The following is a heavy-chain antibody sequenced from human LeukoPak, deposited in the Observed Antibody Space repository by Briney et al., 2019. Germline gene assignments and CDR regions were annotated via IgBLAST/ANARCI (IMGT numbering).Heavy chain of an antibody. D-gene: IGHD3-22*01. J-gene: IGHJ4*02. Sequence: QTGGSLRLSCAASGFTFSSYAMSWVRQAPGKGLEWVSAISGSGGSTYYADSVKGWFTISRDNSKNTLYLQMNSLRAEDTAVYYCAKDSSVYYYDSSGYYFDYWGQGTLVTVSS. CDR3: AKDSSVYYYDSSGYYFDY. CDR1: GFTFSSYA. V-gene: IGHV3-23*01. CDR2: ISGSGGST.